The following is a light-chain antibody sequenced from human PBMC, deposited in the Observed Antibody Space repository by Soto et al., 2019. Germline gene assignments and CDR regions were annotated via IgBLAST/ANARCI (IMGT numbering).Light chain of an antibody. CDR3: SSYTGINTYV. J-gene: IGLJ1*01. CDR2: EVT. Sequence: QSALTQPASVSGSPGQSITISCTGTSSDVGTYNYVSWYQQHPGKVPKLMIYEVTNRPSGFSDRFSGSKSGNTASLTISGLQTEDEADYFCSSYTGINTYVFGTGTKLTVL. V-gene: IGLV2-14*01. CDR1: SSDVGTYNY.